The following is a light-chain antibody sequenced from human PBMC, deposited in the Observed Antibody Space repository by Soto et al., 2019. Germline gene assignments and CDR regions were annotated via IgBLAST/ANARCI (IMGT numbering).Light chain of an antibody. J-gene: IGKJ5*01. CDR1: QSISRY. CDR2: ATS. Sequence: DIQMTQSPSSLSASVGARVTIIGRASQSISRYLSWYQQKPGKAPKLLIYATSSLQSGVPSRFSGSGSGTDFTLTISSLQPEDFATYYCQQSNTSPVFGQGTRLEI. CDR3: QQSNTSPV. V-gene: IGKV1-39*01.